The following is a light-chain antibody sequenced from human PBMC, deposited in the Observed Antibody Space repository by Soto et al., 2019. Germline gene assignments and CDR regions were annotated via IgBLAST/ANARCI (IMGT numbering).Light chain of an antibody. Sequence: EIVMTQSPATLSVSPGERATLSCRASQSIRTNLAWYQQKPGQTPRLLIYGASTRATAIPARFSGSGSGTEFTLTISSLQSEDFAVYYCQHYSNWPPYTFGQGTKLEIK. J-gene: IGKJ2*01. CDR3: QHYSNWPPYT. CDR1: QSIRTN. CDR2: GAS. V-gene: IGKV3-15*01.